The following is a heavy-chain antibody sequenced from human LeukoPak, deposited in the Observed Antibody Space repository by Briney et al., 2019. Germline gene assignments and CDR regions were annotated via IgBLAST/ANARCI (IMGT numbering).Heavy chain of an antibody. CDR1: GGSFSGYY. Sequence: SETLSLTCAVYGGSFSGYYWSWIRQPPGKGLEWIGEINHSGSTNYNPSLKSRVTISVDTSKNQFSLRLTSVSATDTALYYCARRGSGSGGTYAGMDVWGQGTSVTVSS. CDR2: INHSGST. CDR3: ARRGSGSGGTYAGMDV. D-gene: IGHD2-15*01. J-gene: IGHJ6*02. V-gene: IGHV4-34*01.